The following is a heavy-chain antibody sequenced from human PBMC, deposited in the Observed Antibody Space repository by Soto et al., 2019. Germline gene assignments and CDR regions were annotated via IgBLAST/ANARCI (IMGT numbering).Heavy chain of an antibody. D-gene: IGHD2-2*01. Sequence: GGSLRLSCAASGFTFSSYSMNWVRQAPGKGLEWVSSISSSSSYIYYADSVKGRFTISRDNAKNSLYLQMNSLRAEDTAVYYCARDSFPKKYIVVVPAASCDYYYGIDVWGQGTTVTVSS. CDR2: ISSSSSYI. V-gene: IGHV3-21*01. J-gene: IGHJ6*02. CDR3: ARDSFPKKYIVVVPAASCDYYYGIDV. CDR1: GFTFSSYS.